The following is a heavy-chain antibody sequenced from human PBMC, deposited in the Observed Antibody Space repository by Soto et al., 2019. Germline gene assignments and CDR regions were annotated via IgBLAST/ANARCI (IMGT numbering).Heavy chain of an antibody. J-gene: IGHJ4*02. CDR1: GGSISNYY. Sequence: PSETLSLTCTGSGGSISNYYWNWIRQPPGKGLEWIGYIHYSGSTNYNPSLKSRVTISVDTSKNQFSLKLTSVTAADTAVYYCARGGREMATITGNWGQGTLVTVSS. V-gene: IGHV4-59*01. CDR3: ARGGREMATITGN. D-gene: IGHD5-12*01. CDR2: IHYSGST.